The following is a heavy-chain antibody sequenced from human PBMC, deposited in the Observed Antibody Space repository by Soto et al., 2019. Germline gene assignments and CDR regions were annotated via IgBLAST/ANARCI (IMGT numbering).Heavy chain of an antibody. CDR2: IYYSGST. D-gene: IGHD4-17*01. V-gene: IGHV4-61*01. J-gene: IGHJ4*02. CDR1: GGSVSSCSYY. CDR3: ARAGPTVTTFFDY. Sequence: PSETLSLTCTVSGGSVSSCSYYWSWIRQPPGKGLEWIGYIYYSGSTNYNPSLKSRVTISVDTSKNQFSLKLSSVTAADTAVYYCARAGPTVTTFFDYWGQGTLVTVSS.